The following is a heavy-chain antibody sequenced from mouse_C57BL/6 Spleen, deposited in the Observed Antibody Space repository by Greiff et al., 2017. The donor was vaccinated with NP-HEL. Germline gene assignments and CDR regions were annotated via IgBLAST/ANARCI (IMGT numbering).Heavy chain of an antibody. D-gene: IGHD1-1*01. V-gene: IGHV5-17*01. Sequence: EVQRVESGGGLVKPGGSLKLSCAASGFTFSDYGMHWVRQAPEKGLEWVAYISSGSSTIYYADTVKGRFTISRDNAKNTLFLQMTSLRSEDTAMYYCARGGPYYGSSYVWFAYWGQGTLVTVSA. CDR3: ARGGPYYGSSYVWFAY. CDR1: GFTFSDYG. CDR2: ISSGSSTI. J-gene: IGHJ3*01.